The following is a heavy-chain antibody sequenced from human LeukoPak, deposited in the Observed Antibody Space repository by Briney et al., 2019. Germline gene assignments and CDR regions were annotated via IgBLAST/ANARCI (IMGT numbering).Heavy chain of an antibody. D-gene: IGHD6-13*01. Sequence: SETLSLTCTVSGGSISSYYWSWIRQPPGKGLEWVGSIYYSGSTNYNPSLKSRVTISVDTSKNHFSLKLSSVTAADTAVYYCARVHSSWYVNWFDPWGQGTLVTVSS. CDR2: IYYSGST. CDR3: ARVHSSWYVNWFDP. J-gene: IGHJ5*02. CDR1: GGSISSYY. V-gene: IGHV4-59*01.